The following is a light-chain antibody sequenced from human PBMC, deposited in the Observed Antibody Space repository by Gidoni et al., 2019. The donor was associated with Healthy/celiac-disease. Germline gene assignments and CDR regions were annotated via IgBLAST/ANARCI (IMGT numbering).Light chain of an antibody. CDR3: QQSYSTPPWYT. Sequence: DIQMTQSPSSLSASVGDRVTITCRASQSISSYLNWYQQKPGKAPKLLIYAASSLQSGVPSRFSGSGSGTDFTLTISSLQPEDFATYYCQQSYSTPPWYTFGQXTKLEIK. V-gene: IGKV1-39*01. J-gene: IGKJ2*01. CDR1: QSISSY. CDR2: AAS.